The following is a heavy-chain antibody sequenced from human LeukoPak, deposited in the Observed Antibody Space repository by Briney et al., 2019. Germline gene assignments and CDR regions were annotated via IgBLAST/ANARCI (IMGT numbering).Heavy chain of an antibody. CDR1: GYTFTSYY. CDR2: INPSGGST. CDR3: ARGLYDFWSGYYAFDI. V-gene: IGHV1-46*01. Sequence: ASVTVSCKAPGYTFTSYYMHWVRQAPGQGLEWMGIINPSGGSTSYAQKFQGRVTMTRDTSTSTVYMELSSLRSEDTAVYYCARGLYDFWSGYYAFDIWGQGTMVTVSS. D-gene: IGHD3-3*01. J-gene: IGHJ3*02.